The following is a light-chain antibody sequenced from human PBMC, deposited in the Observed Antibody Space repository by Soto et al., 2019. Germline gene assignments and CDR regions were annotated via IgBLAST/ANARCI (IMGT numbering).Light chain of an antibody. V-gene: IGLV2-14*01. CDR2: EVS. CDR3: SDYTSSSTYV. J-gene: IGLJ1*01. CDR1: SRDVGGYNY. Sequence: QSALTQPASVSGSPGQSITISCTGTSRDVGGYNYVSWYQHHPGKAPKLMSYEVSNRPSGVSNRCSGSKSGNTAAMTISGLQDEDEDDYYCSDYTSSSTYVFGTGTKVTVL.